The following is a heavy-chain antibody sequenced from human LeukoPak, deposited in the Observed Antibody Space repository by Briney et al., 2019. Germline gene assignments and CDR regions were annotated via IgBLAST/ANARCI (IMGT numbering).Heavy chain of an antibody. CDR3: AREGTARDAFDI. J-gene: IGHJ3*02. CDR2: ISSDGSDK. CDR1: GFTSSYYA. V-gene: IGHV3-30-3*01. Sequence: GGSLRLSCAASGFTSSYYAMHWVRQAPGKGLEWVAFISSDGSDKYYADSMKGRFTISRDNSKNTLYLQMTSLRGEDTAMYYCAREGTARDAFDIWGQGTMVTVSS. D-gene: IGHD2-21*02.